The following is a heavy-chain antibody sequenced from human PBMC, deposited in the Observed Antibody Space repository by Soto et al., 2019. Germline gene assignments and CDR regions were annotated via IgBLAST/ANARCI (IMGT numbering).Heavy chain of an antibody. Sequence: GESLKISCKGSGYRFSSYWIAWVRQTPGKGLEWMGIICPGDSDTRYSPSFEGQVTMSADKSSSTAYLQWSSLKASDTAMYYCARQGSNGAYYYYGMDVWGQGTTVTVSS. CDR3: ARQGSNGAYYYYGMDV. CDR1: GYRFSSYW. J-gene: IGHJ6*02. V-gene: IGHV5-51*01. CDR2: ICPGDSDT. D-gene: IGHD3-16*01.